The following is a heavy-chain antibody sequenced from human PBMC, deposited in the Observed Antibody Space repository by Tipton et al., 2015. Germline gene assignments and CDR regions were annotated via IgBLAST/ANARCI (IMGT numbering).Heavy chain of an antibody. Sequence: LRLSCTVSGGSISSYYWSWIRQPPGKGLELIGYIYYIGRPNYNPSLKSRITISLDVSDNQFSLRLNSVTAADTAFYYCARLDMVTNAFDIWGQGPMVTVSS. CDR1: GGSISSYY. CDR2: IYYIGRP. V-gene: IGHV4-59*01. J-gene: IGHJ3*02. D-gene: IGHD4-23*01. CDR3: ARLDMVTNAFDI.